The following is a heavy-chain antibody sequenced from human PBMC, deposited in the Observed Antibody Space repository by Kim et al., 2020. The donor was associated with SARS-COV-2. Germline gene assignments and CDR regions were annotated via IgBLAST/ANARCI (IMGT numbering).Heavy chain of an antibody. Sequence: SVKVSCKASGGTFSSYAISWVRQAPGQGLEWMGGIIPIFGTANYAQKFQGRVTITADESTSTAYMELSSLRSEDTAVYYCARGPLRYFDWLRDGMDVWGQGTTVTVSS. J-gene: IGHJ6*02. V-gene: IGHV1-69*13. CDR1: GGTFSSYA. CDR3: ARGPLRYFDWLRDGMDV. D-gene: IGHD3-9*01. CDR2: IIPIFGTA.